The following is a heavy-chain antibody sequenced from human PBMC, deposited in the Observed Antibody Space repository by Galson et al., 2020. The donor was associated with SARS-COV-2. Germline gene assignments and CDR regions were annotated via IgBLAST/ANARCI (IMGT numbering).Heavy chain of an antibody. CDR3: ARLHYGEYATGAFDI. J-gene: IGHJ3*02. D-gene: IGHD4-17*01. CDR2: ISHSGGT. V-gene: IGHV4-30-2*01. Sequence: SETLSLTCAVSGTSISGGSYSWNWIRQPPGKGLEWIGYISHSGGTYYNPSLKSRVTISGDRSKNQFSLRLSSVTAADAAVYFCARLHYGEYATGAFDIWGPGTRVTVAS. CDR1: GTSISGGSYS.